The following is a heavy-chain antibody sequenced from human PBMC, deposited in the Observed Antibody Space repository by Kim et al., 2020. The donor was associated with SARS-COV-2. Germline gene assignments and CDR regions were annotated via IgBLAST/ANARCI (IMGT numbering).Heavy chain of an antibody. CDR3: TKDPGYGDPVDY. Sequence: GGSLRLSCRASGFTFRDYVMGWVRQAPGKGLEWLSVVRSGRSPTYYADSVKGRFSISRDDSKNTLYLQMNGLRLEDTAVYYCTKDPGYGDPVDYWGQGTLVTVSS. J-gene: IGHJ4*02. V-gene: IGHV3-23*03. D-gene: IGHD4-17*01. CDR1: GFTFRDYV. CDR2: VRSGRSPT.